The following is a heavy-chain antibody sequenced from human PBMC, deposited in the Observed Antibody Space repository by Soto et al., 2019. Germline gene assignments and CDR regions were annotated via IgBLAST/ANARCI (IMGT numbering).Heavy chain of an antibody. CDR3: TRDGIGGTVFRGFCDY. CDR1: GSIFSGYG. J-gene: IGHJ4*02. V-gene: IGHV3-33*01. Sequence: QEHLVQSGGGVVQPGRSLRLSCAASGSIFSGYGMHWVPQAPGKGLEWVAVIWYDGSNKYYADSVKGRFTISRDNSKNMLYLQMDSLRDEDTAVYYCTRDGIGGTVFRGFCDYWGQGTLVTVSS. CDR2: IWYDGSNK. D-gene: IGHD1-7*01.